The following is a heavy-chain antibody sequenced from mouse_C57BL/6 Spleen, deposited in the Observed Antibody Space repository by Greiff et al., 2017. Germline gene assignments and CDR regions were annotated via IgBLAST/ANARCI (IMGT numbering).Heavy chain of an antibody. D-gene: IGHD2-5*01. CDR1: GFTFSSYA. CDR3: ARAPYSNYLYYFGY. Sequence: DVKLVESGGGLVKPGGSLKLSCAASGFTFSSYAMSWVRQTPEKRLEWVATISDGGRYTDYPDNVKGRFTISRDNAKNNLYLQMSQLKSEDAAMDYCARAPYSNYLYYFGYWGQGTTLTVSS. J-gene: IGHJ2*01. V-gene: IGHV5-4*03. CDR2: ISDGGRYT.